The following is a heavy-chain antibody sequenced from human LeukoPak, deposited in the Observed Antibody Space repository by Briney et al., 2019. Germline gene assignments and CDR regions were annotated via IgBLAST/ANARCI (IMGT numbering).Heavy chain of an antibody. J-gene: IGHJ6*03. D-gene: IGHD2/OR15-2a*01. V-gene: IGHV4-61*02. CDR3: ASSIMNSINAGYYYYYMDV. Sequence: PSETLSLTCTVSGGSISSGSYYWSWIRQPAGKGLEWIGRIYTSGSTNYNPSLKSRVTISVDTSKNQFSLKLSSVTAADTAVYYCASSIMNSINAGYYYYYMDVWGKGTTVTVSS. CDR1: GGSISSGSYY. CDR2: IYTSGST.